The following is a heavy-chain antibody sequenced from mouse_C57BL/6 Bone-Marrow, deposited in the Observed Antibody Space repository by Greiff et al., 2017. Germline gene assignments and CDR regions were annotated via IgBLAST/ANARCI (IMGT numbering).Heavy chain of an antibody. CDR1: GYTFTDYE. CDR3: TREGFAY. CDR2: IDPETGGT. J-gene: IGHJ3*01. Sequence: VQLQESGAELVRPGASVTLSCKASGYTFTDYEMHWVKQTPVHGLEWIGAIDPETGGTAYNQKFKGKAILTADKSSSTAYMELRSLTSEDSAFYYCTREGFAYWGQGTLVTVSA. V-gene: IGHV1-15*01.